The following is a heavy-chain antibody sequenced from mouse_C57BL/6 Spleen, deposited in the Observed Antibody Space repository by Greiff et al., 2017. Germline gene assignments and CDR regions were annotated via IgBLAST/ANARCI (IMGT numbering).Heavy chain of an antibody. CDR3: ARGGYGNYFDY. V-gene: IGHV1-22*01. CDR2: INPNNGGT. Sequence: VQLQQSGPELVKPGASVKMSCKASGYTFTDYNLHWVKQSHGKSLEWIGYINPNNGGTSSNQKFNGTATLTVTKSSSTAYMVLRSLTSEDSAVYYCARGGYGNYFDYWGQGTTLTVAA. D-gene: IGHD2-10*02. CDR1: GYTFTDYN. J-gene: IGHJ2*01.